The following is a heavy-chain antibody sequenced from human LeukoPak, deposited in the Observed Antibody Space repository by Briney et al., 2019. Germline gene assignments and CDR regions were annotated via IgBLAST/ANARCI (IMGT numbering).Heavy chain of an antibody. CDR2: INPNSGGT. CDR1: GYTFTDFY. CDR3: ARAGIVIVPAEGD. V-gene: IGHV1-2*02. D-gene: IGHD2-2*01. Sequence: ASVEVSCKASGYTFTDFYMHWVRQAPGQGLEWMGWINPNSGGTNYAQKFQGRVTVTRDTSIRTVYMELSRLTSDDTAVYYCARAGIVIVPAEGDWGQGTLVTVSS. J-gene: IGHJ4*02.